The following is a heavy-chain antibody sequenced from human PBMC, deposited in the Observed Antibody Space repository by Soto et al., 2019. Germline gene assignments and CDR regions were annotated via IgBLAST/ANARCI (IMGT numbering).Heavy chain of an antibody. CDR2: IYPGDSDT. CDR3: ARGIAAAGPPFDY. D-gene: IGHD6-13*01. J-gene: IGHJ4*02. V-gene: IGHV5-51*01. Sequence: GESLKISCKGSGYSFTSYWIGWVRQMPGKGLEWMGIIYPGDSDTRYSPSFQGQVTISADKSISTAYLQWSSLKASDTAIYYCARGIAAAGPPFDYWGQGTLVTVSS. CDR1: GYSFTSYW.